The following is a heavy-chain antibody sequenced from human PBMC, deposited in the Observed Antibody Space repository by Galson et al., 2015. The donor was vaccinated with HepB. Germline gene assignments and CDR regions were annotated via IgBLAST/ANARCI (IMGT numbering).Heavy chain of an antibody. CDR2: ISGSGGGT. CDR1: GFTFSSYA. CDR3: AKRPRVGTTIDTDY. V-gene: IGHV3-23*01. J-gene: IGHJ4*02. D-gene: IGHD1-26*01. Sequence: SLRLSCAASGFTFSSYAMSWVRQAPGKGLEWVSTISGSGGGTYYADSVKGRFTISRDNSKNTLYLQMNSLRAEDTAVYFCAKRPRVGTTIDTDYWGQGTLVTVSS.